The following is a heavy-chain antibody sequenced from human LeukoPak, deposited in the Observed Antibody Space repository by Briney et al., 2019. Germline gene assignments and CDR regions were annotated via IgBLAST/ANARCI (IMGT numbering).Heavy chain of an antibody. J-gene: IGHJ3*02. V-gene: IGHV3-30-3*01. D-gene: IGHD6-19*01. CDR1: GFIFSSYA. CDR2: ISYDGSNK. CDR3: ARGGSGWDAAFDI. Sequence: GRSLRLSCAASGFIFSSYAMHWVRQALGKGLEWVAVISYDGSNKYYADSVKGRFTISRDNSRNTLYLQMNSLRAEDTAVYYCARGGSGWDAAFDIWGQGTMVTVSS.